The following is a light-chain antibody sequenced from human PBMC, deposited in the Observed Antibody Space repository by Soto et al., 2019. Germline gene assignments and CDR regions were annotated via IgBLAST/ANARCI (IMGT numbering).Light chain of an antibody. CDR1: PSVTNY. J-gene: IGKJ1*01. CDR2: GAS. V-gene: IGKV3-11*01. Sequence: EIVLTQSPATLSLSPGERATLSCRASPSVTNYLAWYQQKPGQAPRLLIYGASNRATGIPDRFSGSGSGTEFTLTISSLQPDDFATYYCQHYKMYSPWTFGQGTKVDIK. CDR3: QHYKMYSPWT.